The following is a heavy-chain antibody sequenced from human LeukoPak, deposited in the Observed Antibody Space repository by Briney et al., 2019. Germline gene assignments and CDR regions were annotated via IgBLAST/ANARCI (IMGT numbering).Heavy chain of an antibody. D-gene: IGHD4-17*01. J-gene: IGHJ4*02. CDR2: ISSSGSTI. CDR1: GFTFSDYY. Sequence: GGSLRLSCAASGFTFSDYYMSWIRQAPGKGLEWVSYISSSGSTIHYADSVKGRFTISRDNAKNSLYLQMNSLRAEDTAVYYCARLVDYGDYEYYFDYWGQGTLVTVSS. V-gene: IGHV3-11*01. CDR3: ARLVDYGDYEYYFDY.